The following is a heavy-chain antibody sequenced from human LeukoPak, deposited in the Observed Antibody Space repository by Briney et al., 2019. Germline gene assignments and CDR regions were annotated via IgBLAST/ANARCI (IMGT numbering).Heavy chain of an antibody. Sequence: SETLSLTCTVSGGSISSSSYYWGWIRQPPGKGLEWIGSIYYSGSTYYNPSLKSRVTISVDTSKNQFSLKLSSVTAADTAVYYCVRRSSWPNWFDPWCQGTLVTVSS. CDR3: VRRSSWPNWFDP. J-gene: IGHJ5*02. CDR2: IYYSGST. CDR1: GGSISSSSYY. D-gene: IGHD6-13*01. V-gene: IGHV4-39*01.